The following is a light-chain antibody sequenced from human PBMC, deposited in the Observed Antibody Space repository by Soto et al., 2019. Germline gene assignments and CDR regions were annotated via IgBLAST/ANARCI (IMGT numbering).Light chain of an antibody. CDR3: QQYGDSLHT. V-gene: IGKV3-20*01. J-gene: IGKJ4*01. CDR1: QSISSSY. Sequence: ENVLTQSPGTLSLSPGERATLSCRASQSISSSYLAWYQQKPGQTPRLLIYHASNRATGIPDRFSGSGSGTDFTITISRLEPEDFAVYYCQQYGDSLHTFGGGTKVEIK. CDR2: HAS.